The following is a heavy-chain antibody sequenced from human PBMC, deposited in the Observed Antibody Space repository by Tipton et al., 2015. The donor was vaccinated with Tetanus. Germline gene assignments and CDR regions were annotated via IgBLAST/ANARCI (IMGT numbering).Heavy chain of an antibody. CDR1: GASVSRSSHY. J-gene: IGHJ4*02. V-gene: IGHV4-61*01. CDR3: ARHLTYTYTSRYFDY. D-gene: IGHD5-18*01. Sequence: TLSLTCSVSGASVSRSSHYWTWIRQPPGKGLEWLAYVSYSGRTNSNYSLKSRITVSQDTSKNQFSLRLTSVTAADTAVYYCARHLTYTYTSRYFDYWGLGTLVTVSS. CDR2: VSYSGRT.